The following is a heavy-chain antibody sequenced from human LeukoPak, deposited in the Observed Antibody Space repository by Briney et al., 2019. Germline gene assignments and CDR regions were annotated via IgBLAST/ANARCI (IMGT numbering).Heavy chain of an antibody. D-gene: IGHD2-21*02. Sequence: SVKVSFKAAGGTFISYAISWVGQAPGQGREWMGGIIPIFGSAHSAQNFPARVTITPDSPTPTAYLELSTLRSEDTAVYYCARVAVVANCAGAFYPHYWGQATLVTVSS. CDR3: ARVAVVANCAGAFYPHY. J-gene: IGHJ4*02. CDR1: GGTFISYA. CDR2: IIPIFGSA. V-gene: IGHV1-69*01.